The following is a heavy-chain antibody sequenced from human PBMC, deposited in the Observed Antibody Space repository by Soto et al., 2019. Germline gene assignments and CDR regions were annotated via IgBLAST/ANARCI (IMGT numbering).Heavy chain of an antibody. Sequence: ASVKVSCKASGYTFTSYAMHWVRQTPGQRLEWMGWINVGNGNTKYSQKFQGRVTITRDTSASTAYMELSSLRSEDTAVYYCARDIVADLLDYWGQGTLVTVSS. CDR3: ARDIVADLLDY. V-gene: IGHV1-3*01. CDR2: INVGNGNT. J-gene: IGHJ4*02. CDR1: GYTFTSYA. D-gene: IGHD5-12*01.